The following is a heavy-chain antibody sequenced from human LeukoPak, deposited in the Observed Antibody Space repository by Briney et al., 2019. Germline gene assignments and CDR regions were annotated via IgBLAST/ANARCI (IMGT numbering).Heavy chain of an antibody. CDR2: ISSSSSYI. D-gene: IGHD3-9*01. CDR1: GFTFSSYS. CDR3: AKDRLRYFDWHDFDY. Sequence: GGSLRLSCAASGFTFSSYSMNWVRQAPGKGLEWVSSISSSSSYIYYADSVKGRFTISRDISKNTLYLQMNSLRAEDTAVYYCAKDRLRYFDWHDFDYWGQGTLVTVSS. J-gene: IGHJ4*02. V-gene: IGHV3-21*01.